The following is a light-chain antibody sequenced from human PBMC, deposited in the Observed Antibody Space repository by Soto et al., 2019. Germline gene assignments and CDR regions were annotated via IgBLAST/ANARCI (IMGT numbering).Light chain of an antibody. CDR3: QQRANWPLT. V-gene: IGKV3-11*01. J-gene: IGKJ4*01. CDR1: QSVSRY. Sequence: EVVLTQSPATLSLSPGDGATLSCRASQSVSRYLAWYQQKPGQAPRLLIYDASNRATGIPARFSGSGSGTDFTLTISSLEPEDFAVYYCQQRANWPLTFGGGTKEEIK. CDR2: DAS.